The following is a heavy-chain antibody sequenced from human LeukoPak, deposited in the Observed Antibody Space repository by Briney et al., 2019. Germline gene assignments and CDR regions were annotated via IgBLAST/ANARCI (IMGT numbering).Heavy chain of an antibody. V-gene: IGHV3-7*01. CDR3: ARVRCSSNSCFPDY. CDR2: IKQDGSDK. Sequence: GGSLRLSCAASGFTFSTYWMSWLRQAPGKGLEWVANIKQDGSDKYYVDSVKGRLTISRDNAKNSLFLQMNSLRAEDTAVYYCARVRCSSNSCFPDYWGQGTLVTVSS. D-gene: IGHD2-2*01. J-gene: IGHJ4*02. CDR1: GFTFSTYW.